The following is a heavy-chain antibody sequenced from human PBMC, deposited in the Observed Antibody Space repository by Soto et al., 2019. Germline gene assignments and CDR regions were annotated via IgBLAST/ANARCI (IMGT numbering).Heavy chain of an antibody. CDR3: ARLYDILTGLRGYYGMDV. CDR2: INHSGST. D-gene: IGHD3-9*01. CDR1: GGSFRGYY. V-gene: IGHV4-34*01. Sequence: SEALSLTCAVYGGSFRGYYWSWIRQPPGKGLEWIGEINHSGSTNYNPSLKSRVTISVDTSKNQFSLKLSSVTAADTAVYYCARLYDILTGLRGYYGMDVWGQGTTVTVSS. J-gene: IGHJ6*02.